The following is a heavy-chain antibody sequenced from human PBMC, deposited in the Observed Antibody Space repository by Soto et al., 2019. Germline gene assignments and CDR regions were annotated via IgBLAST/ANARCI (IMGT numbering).Heavy chain of an antibody. D-gene: IGHD3-10*01. CDR1: GFTFSDYY. CDR2: ISSSGSTI. V-gene: IGHV3-11*01. CDR3: ARAPMLHYYGSGSYYAALYYYYGMDV. Sequence: GGSLRLSCAASGFTFSDYYMSWIRQAPGKGLEWVSYISSSGSTIYYADSVKGRFTISRDNAKNSLYLQMNSLRAEDTAVYYCARAPMLHYYGSGSYYAALYYYYGMDVWGQGTTVTVS. J-gene: IGHJ6*02.